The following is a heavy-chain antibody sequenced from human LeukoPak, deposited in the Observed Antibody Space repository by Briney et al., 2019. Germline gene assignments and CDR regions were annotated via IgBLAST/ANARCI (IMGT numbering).Heavy chain of an antibody. D-gene: IGHD1-26*01. J-gene: IGHJ4*02. CDR2: MNPNGGNT. V-gene: IGHV1-8*01. CDR3: ARVRWELGRSFDY. Sequence: GASVKVSCKASGYTFTSYDINWVRQATGQGLGWMGWMNPNGGNTGYAQKFQGRVTMTRNTSISTAYMELSSLRSEDTAVYYCARVRWELGRSFDYWGQGTLVTVSS. CDR1: GYTFTSYD.